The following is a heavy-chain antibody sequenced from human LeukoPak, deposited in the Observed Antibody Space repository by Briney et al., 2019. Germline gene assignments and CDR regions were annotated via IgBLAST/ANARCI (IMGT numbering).Heavy chain of an antibody. J-gene: IGHJ4*02. Sequence: PGGSLRLSCAASGFTFSSYAMSWVRQAPGKGLEWVSAISGSGGSTYYADSVKGRFTISRDNSKNTLYLQMNSLRAEDTAVYYCAKDLGLLWFGELKTTFDYWGQGTLVTVSS. D-gene: IGHD3-10*01. V-gene: IGHV3-23*01. CDR3: AKDLGLLWFGELKTTFDY. CDR1: GFTFSSYA. CDR2: ISGSGGST.